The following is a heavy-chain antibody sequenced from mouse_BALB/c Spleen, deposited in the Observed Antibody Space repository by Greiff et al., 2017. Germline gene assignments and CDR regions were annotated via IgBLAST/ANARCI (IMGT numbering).Heavy chain of an antibody. D-gene: IGHD1-1*01. CDR3: ARDAFTTVSYAMDY. J-gene: IGHJ4*01. V-gene: IGHV5-4*02. CDR2: ISDGGSYT. CDR1: GFTFSDYY. Sequence: DVMLVESGGGLVKPGGSLKLSCAASGFTFSDYYMYWVRQTPEKRLEWVATISDGGSYTYYPDSVKGRFTISRDNAKNNLYLQMSSLKSEDTAMYYCARDAFTTVSYAMDYWGQGTSVTVSS.